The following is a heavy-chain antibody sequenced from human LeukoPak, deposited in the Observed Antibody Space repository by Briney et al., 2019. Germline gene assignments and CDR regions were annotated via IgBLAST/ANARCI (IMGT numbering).Heavy chain of an antibody. D-gene: IGHD3-16*01. Sequence: ASVKVSCKASGYTFTVYSINWLRQAPGQGLEWMGWITTSTGKPTYAQGFTGRFVFSLDTSVSTTYLHINSLEAEDTAVYYCARDVSMINFDYWGQGSLVTVSS. CDR3: ARDVSMINFDY. J-gene: IGHJ4*02. CDR1: GYTFTVYS. CDR2: ITTSTGKP. V-gene: IGHV7-4-1*02.